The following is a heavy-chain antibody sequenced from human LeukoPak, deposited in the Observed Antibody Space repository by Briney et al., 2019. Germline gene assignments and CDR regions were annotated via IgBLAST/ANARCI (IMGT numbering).Heavy chain of an antibody. CDR1: GFTFSSYA. V-gene: IGHV3-23*01. Sequence: GGSLRLSCAASGFTFSSYAMSWVRQAPGKGLEWVSAISGSGGSTYYADSVKGRFTISRDNSKNTLYLQMNSPRAEDTAVYYCAKSTYGSPEGYWGQGTLVTVSS. D-gene: IGHD3-10*01. J-gene: IGHJ4*02. CDR2: ISGSGGST. CDR3: AKSTYGSPEGY.